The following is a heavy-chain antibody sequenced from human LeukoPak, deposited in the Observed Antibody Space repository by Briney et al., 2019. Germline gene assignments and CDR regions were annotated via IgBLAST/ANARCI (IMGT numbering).Heavy chain of an antibody. V-gene: IGHV3-11*01. D-gene: IGHD4-23*01. CDR1: GFTFSDYY. Sequence: GGSLRLSCTASGFTFSDYYISWIRQTPGKGLEWLSYISTRDNTIQYADSVKGRFTISRDNANNSVFLQMNNLRAEDSAIYYCARGARWAYYFDYWGQGSLVTVSS. J-gene: IGHJ4*02. CDR2: ISTRDNTI. CDR3: ARGARWAYYFDY.